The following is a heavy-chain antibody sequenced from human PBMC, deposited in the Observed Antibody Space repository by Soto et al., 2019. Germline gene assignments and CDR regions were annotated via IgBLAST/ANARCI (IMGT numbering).Heavy chain of an antibody. CDR1: GGSFSGYY. D-gene: IGHD2-15*01. V-gene: IGHV4-34*01. CDR2: INHSGST. CDR3: ARGKAFYCSGGSCYAKYYYYYYGMDV. J-gene: IGHJ6*02. Sequence: SETLSLTCAVYGGSFSGYYWSWIRQPPGKGLEWIGEINHSGSTNYNPSLKSRVTISVDTSKNQFSLKLSSVTAADTAVYYCARGKAFYCSGGSCYAKYYYYYYGMDVWGQGTTVTVSS.